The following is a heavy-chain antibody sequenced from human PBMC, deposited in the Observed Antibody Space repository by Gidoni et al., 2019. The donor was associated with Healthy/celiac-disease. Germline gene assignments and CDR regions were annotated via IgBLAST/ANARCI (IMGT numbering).Heavy chain of an antibody. J-gene: IGHJ4*02. V-gene: IGHV4-38-2*02. CDR3: ARDGEWGEYYFDY. CDR1: GYSISSGYY. Sequence: QVQPQESGPGLVKPSETLSLTCTVSGYSISSGYYWGWIRQPPGKGLEWIGSIYHSGSTYYNPSLKSRVTISVDTSKNQFSLKLSSVTAADTAVYYCARDGEWGEYYFDYWGQGTLVTVSS. D-gene: IGHD1-26*01. CDR2: IYHSGST.